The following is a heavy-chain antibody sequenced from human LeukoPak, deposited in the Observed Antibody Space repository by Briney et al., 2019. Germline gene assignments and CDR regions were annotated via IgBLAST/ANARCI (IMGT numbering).Heavy chain of an antibody. J-gene: IGHJ3*02. Sequence: GGSLRLSCAASGFTVSTNYMSWVRQAPGKGLEWVSIIYSGGSTSYADSVKGRFTISRDNSKNTLYLQMNSLRAEDTAVYYCTNMVRGALGAFDIRGQGTMVTVSS. CDR3: TNMVRGALGAFDI. CDR2: IYSGGST. D-gene: IGHD3-10*01. V-gene: IGHV3-66*01. CDR1: GFTVSTNY.